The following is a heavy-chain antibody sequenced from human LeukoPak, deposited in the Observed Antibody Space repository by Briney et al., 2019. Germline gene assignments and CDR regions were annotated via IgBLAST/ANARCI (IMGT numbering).Heavy chain of an antibody. CDR2: IYHSGGT. CDR3: ARVDAGWARTAFDI. CDR1: GGSISSSNW. Sequence: SGTLSLTCAVSGGSISSSNWWSWVRQPPGKGLEWIGEIYHSGGTNYNLSLKSRVTISVDKSKNQFSLKLSSVTAADTAVYYCARVDAGWARTAFDIWGQGTMVTVSS. V-gene: IGHV4-4*02. J-gene: IGHJ3*02. D-gene: IGHD6-19*01.